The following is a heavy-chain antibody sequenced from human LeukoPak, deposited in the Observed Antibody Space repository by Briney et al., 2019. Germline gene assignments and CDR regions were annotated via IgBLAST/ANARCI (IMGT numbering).Heavy chain of an antibody. V-gene: IGHV3-30*03. Sequence: PGGSLRLSCAASGFTFNNYSMHWVRQAPGKGLECVALISNDGSKKYYAGSAKGRFTISRDNSRNTVFLEMNSLRGDDTAVYFCARDWGRGDSKYLDFWGQGILVTVSS. CDR2: ISNDGSKK. CDR3: ARDWGRGDSKYLDF. J-gene: IGHJ4*02. CDR1: GFTFNNYS. D-gene: IGHD4-17*01.